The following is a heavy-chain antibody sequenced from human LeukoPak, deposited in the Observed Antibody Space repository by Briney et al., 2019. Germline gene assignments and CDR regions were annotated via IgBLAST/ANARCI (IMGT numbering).Heavy chain of an antibody. CDR2: INPNSGGT. J-gene: IGHJ3*02. D-gene: IGHD3-10*01. V-gene: IGHV1-2*02. CDR3: ARGFYFEWSGPDAFDI. CDR1: GYTFTGYY. Sequence: GASVKVSCKASGYTFTGYYMHWVRQAPGQGLEWMGWINPNSGGTNYAQKFQGRVTMTRDTSISTAYMELSRLRSDDTAVYYCARGFYFEWSGPDAFDIWGQGTMVTVSS.